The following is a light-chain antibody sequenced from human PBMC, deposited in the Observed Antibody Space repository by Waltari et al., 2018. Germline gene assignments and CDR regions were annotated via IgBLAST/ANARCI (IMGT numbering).Light chain of an antibody. J-gene: IGLJ3*02. CDR1: NSDVGSYNF. CDR2: DGS. Sequence: QSALTQPASVSGSPGQSTTIPCPGPNSDVGSYNFFSWFQQHRGKAPKLIIYDGSKRPSGISNRFSGSKSGNTASLTISGLQAGDETDYYCCSYAGSSTWVFGGGTKLTVL. CDR3: CSYAGSSTWV. V-gene: IGLV2-23*01.